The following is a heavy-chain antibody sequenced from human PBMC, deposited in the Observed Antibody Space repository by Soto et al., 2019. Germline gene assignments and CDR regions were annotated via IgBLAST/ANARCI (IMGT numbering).Heavy chain of an antibody. J-gene: IGHJ4*02. Sequence: PSETLSLTCTVSGGSIIGTNYYWAWIRQPPGRGLEWIGSIYHSGSTYYSPSLKSRVTISVDTSKSQFSLNLRSVTAPDTALYYCARWNDGTHDYWGQGTLVTVSS. V-gene: IGHV4-39*01. D-gene: IGHD1-1*01. CDR2: IYHSGST. CDR3: ARWNDGTHDY. CDR1: GGSIIGTNYY.